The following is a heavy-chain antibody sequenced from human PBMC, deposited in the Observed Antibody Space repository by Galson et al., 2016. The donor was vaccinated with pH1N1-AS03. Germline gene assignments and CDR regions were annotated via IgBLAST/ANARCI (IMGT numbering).Heavy chain of an antibody. V-gene: IGHV4-59*01. CDR3: ARDTGGWYFDL. D-gene: IGHD1-1*01. J-gene: IGHJ2*01. CDR2: IHHSGST. CDR1: GSTTSLFY. Sequence: SETLSLTCSVFGSTTSLFYWNWIRQPPGKGLEWIGFIHHSGSTNNNPSLKSRVTISIDTSKNQFSLKLSPVTAADTAVYYCARDTGGWYFDLWGRGTLVTVSS.